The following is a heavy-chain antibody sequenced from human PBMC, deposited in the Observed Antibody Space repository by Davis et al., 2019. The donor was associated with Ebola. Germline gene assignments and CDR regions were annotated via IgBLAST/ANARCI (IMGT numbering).Heavy chain of an antibody. CDR3: ARGGYYDDSGYSHAAFDI. V-gene: IGHV3-21*05. J-gene: IGHJ3*02. CDR2: MSRWRDER. Sequence: GESLKISCAASGFTFSSYSMNWVRQAPGKGVEWVGYMSRWRDERYYADSLKGRFTISRDNAKNSLSLQMNSLRAEDTAVYYCARGGYYDDSGYSHAAFDIWGQGTMVTVSS. D-gene: IGHD3-22*01. CDR1: GFTFSSYS.